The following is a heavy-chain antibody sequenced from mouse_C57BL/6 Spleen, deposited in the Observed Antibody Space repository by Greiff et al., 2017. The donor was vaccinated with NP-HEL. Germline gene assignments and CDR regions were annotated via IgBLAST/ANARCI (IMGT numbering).Heavy chain of an antibody. CDR2: ISSGGSYT. CDR3: ARTYYSNYPCDIDY. CDR1: GFTFSSYG. D-gene: IGHD2-5*01. V-gene: IGHV5-6*01. Sequence: EVKLVESGGDLVKPGGSLKLSCAASGFTFSSYGMSWVRPTPDKRLEWVATISSGGSYTYYADSVKGRFTISGDNAKTTLYLQMSSLTSEDTAMYYCARTYYSNYPCDIDYWGQGTSLTVSS. J-gene: IGHJ2*02.